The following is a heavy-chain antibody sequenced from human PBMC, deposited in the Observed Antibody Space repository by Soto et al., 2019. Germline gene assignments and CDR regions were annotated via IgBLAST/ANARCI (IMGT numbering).Heavy chain of an antibody. CDR2: IYYSGST. CDR3: ASLSYYYDSSGYLDY. V-gene: IGHV4-59*01. CDR1: GGSISSYY. Sequence: SETLSLTCTVSGGSISSYYWSWIRQPPGKGLEWIGYIYYSGSTNYNPSLKSRVTISVDTSKNQFSLKLSSVTAADTAVYYCASLSYYYDSSGYLDYWGQGTLVTVSS. J-gene: IGHJ4*02. D-gene: IGHD3-22*01.